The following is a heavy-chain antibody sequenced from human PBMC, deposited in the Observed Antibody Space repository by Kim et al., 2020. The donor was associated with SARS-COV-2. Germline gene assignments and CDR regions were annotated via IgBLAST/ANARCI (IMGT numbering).Heavy chain of an antibody. CDR3: ARARITMIVVVKYFDY. J-gene: IGHJ4*02. V-gene: IGHV4-31*02. Sequence: PPLKSRVTRSVDTSKNQFSLKLSSVTAADTAVYYCARARITMIVVVKYFDYWGQGTLVTVSS. D-gene: IGHD3-22*01.